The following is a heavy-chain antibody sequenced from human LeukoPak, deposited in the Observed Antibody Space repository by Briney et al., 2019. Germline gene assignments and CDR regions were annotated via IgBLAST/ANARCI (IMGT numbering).Heavy chain of an antibody. CDR1: GFTFSDYY. J-gene: IGHJ6*03. CDR3: ARIPLSGWEATFYYYMDV. V-gene: IGHV3-11*01. CDR2: ISSSGNTI. Sequence: GGSLRLSCAASGFTFSDYYMSWIRQAPGGGVEWVSFISSSGNTIYYVDSVKGRFTISRDNAKNSLYMQMNSLRAEDTAVYYCARIPLSGWEATFYYYMDVWGKGTTVTVSS. D-gene: IGHD6-19*01.